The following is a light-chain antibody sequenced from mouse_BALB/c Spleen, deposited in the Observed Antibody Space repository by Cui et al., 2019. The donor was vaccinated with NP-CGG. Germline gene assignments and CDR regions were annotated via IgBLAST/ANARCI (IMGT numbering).Light chain of an antibody. Sequence: QVVATKASALTTSPGETVTLTCRSSTGAVTTSNYANWVQEKPDHLFTGLIGGTNNRAPGVPARFSGSLIGDKAALTITGAQTEDEAIYFCALWYSNHWVFGGGTKLTVL. CDR3: ALWYSNHWV. CDR1: TGAVTTSNY. V-gene: IGLV1*01. J-gene: IGLJ1*01. CDR2: GTN.